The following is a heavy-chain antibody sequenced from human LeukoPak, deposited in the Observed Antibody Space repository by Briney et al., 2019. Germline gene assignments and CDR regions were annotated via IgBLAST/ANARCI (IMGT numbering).Heavy chain of an antibody. CDR1: GFAFSSYS. J-gene: IGHJ3*01. CDR2: ISGSTTK. Sequence: GGSLRLSCAASGFAFSSYSMNWVRQAPGKGLEWISYISGSTTKFYVDSVKGRFTISRDNAKNSLYLQMNSLRDEDTAVYYCVRDVGYAFDVWGQGTMVTVSS. D-gene: IGHD1-26*01. V-gene: IGHV3-48*02. CDR3: VRDVGYAFDV.